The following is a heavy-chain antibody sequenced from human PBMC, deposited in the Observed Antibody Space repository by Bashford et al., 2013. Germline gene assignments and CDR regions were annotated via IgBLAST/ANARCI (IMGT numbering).Heavy chain of an antibody. J-gene: IGHJ5*02. D-gene: IGHD3-10*01. V-gene: IGHV1-69*02. CDR3: ARYDPPQFGELLGRWFDP. Sequence: WVRQAPGQGLEWMGRIIPILGIANYAQKFQGRVTITADKSTSTAYMELSSLRSEDTAVYYCARYDPPQFGELLGRWFDPGAREPWSPSPQ. CDR2: IIPILGIA.